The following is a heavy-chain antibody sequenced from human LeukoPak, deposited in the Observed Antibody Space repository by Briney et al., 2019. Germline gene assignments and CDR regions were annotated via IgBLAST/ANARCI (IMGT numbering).Heavy chain of an antibody. D-gene: IGHD3-10*01. J-gene: IGHJ6*02. CDR1: GFTFSSYS. V-gene: IGHV3-21*01. CDR3: ARVHSSLLWFGEQYGMDV. Sequence: GGSLRPSCAASGFTFSSYSMNWVRQAPGKGLEWVSSISSSSSYIYYADSVKGRFTISRDNAKNSLYLQMNSLRAEDTAVYYCARVHSSLLWFGEQYGMDVWGQGTTVTVSS. CDR2: ISSSSSYI.